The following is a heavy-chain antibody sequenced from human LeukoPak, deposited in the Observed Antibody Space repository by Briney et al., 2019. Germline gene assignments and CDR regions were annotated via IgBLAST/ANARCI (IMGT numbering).Heavy chain of an antibody. CDR1: GYTFTGYY. V-gene: IGHV1-2*02. J-gene: IGHJ6*03. D-gene: IGHD3-3*01. CDR2: INPNSGCT. Sequence: EASVKVSCKASGYTFTGYYMHWVRQAPGQGLEWMGWINPNSGCTNYAQKFQGRVTMTRDTSISTAYMELSRLRSDDTAVYYCARVRAFWSGYYTGDYYYYYMDVWGKGATVNVSS. CDR3: ARVRAFWSGYYTGDYYYYYMDV.